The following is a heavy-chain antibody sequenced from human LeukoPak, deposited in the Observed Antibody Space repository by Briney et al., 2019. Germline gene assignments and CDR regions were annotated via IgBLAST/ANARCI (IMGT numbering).Heavy chain of an antibody. Sequence: PGGSLRLSCAVSGFTFSRFWMSWVRQAPGKGLEWVANIKQDGSQKSYVDSVKGRFTISRDNAKNSLYLQMNSLRAEDTAAYYCVRDSDHVRDYWGQGTLVTVSS. CDR1: GFTFSRFW. V-gene: IGHV3-7*01. CDR3: VRDSDHVRDY. J-gene: IGHJ4*02. CDR2: IKQDGSQK. D-gene: IGHD3-10*01.